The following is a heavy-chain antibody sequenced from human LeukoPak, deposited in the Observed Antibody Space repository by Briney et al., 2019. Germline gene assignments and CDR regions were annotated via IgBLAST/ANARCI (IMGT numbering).Heavy chain of an antibody. CDR3: AKDLGGSATTV. J-gene: IGHJ4*02. CDR2: ISWSGDRM. D-gene: IGHD2-2*01. V-gene: IGHV3-9*01. Sequence: GGSLRLSCAASGFTFRGHVMHWVRQAPGKGLEWVSSISWSGDRMGYADAVKGRFTISREHAKPSLFLQMNSLRVEDTALYYCAKDLGGSATTVWGQGTLVTVSS. CDR1: GFTFRGHV.